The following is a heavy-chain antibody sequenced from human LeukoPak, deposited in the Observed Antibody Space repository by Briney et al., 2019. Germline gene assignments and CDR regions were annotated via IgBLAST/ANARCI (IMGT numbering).Heavy chain of an antibody. D-gene: IGHD3-10*01. J-gene: IGHJ6*02. CDR1: GYTFTGYY. CDR2: INPNSGDT. Sequence: GASAKVSYKASGYTFTGYYLHWGRQAPGQEPEWMAWINPNSGDTKYAQKFQGRVTMTRDTSISTAYMEVSSLISDDTAVYYRARGSPYDSGRHLGMDVWGQGTPVTVSS. CDR3: ARGSPYDSGRHLGMDV. V-gene: IGHV1-2*02.